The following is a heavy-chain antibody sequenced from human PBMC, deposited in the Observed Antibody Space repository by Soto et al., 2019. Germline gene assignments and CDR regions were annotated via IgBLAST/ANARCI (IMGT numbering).Heavy chain of an antibody. CDR2: IYPGDSGT. J-gene: IGHJ4*02. V-gene: IGHV5-51*01. CDR1: GYSFVSYW. D-gene: IGHD2-21*01. Sequence: GESLKISCQGSGYSFVSYWIAWVRQMPGKGLEWMGSIYPGDSGTTNSPSFQGQVTMSVEKSITTVYLQWSSLKASDSAMYYCARTDGYEIEYWGQGTLVTVSS. CDR3: ARTDGYEIEY.